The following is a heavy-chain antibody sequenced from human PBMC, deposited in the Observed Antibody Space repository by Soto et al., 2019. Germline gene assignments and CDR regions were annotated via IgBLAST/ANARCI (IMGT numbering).Heavy chain of an antibody. J-gene: IGHJ4*02. D-gene: IGHD3-22*01. Sequence: ASVKVSCKASGGTFSSYAISWVRQAPGQGLEWMGGIIPIFGTANYAQKFQGRVTITADESTSTAYMELSSLRSEDTAVYYCARERATVIVGFTGLFDYRGQGTLVTVSS. V-gene: IGHV1-69*13. CDR1: GGTFSSYA. CDR3: ARERATVIVGFTGLFDY. CDR2: IIPIFGTA.